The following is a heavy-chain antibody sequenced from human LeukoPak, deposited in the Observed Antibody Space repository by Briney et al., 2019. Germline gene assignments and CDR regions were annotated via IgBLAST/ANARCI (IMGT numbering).Heavy chain of an antibody. D-gene: IGHD3-16*02. CDR1: GYTFTSYG. CDR3: ARANIITFGGVIVLDAFDI. J-gene: IGHJ3*02. CDR2: ISAYNGNT. V-gene: IGHV1-18*01. Sequence: GASVKVSCKASGYTFTSYGISWVRQAPGQGLEWMGWISAYNGNTNYAQKLQGRVTMTTDTSTSTAYMELRSPRSDDTAVYYCARANIITFGGVIVLDAFDIWGQGTMVTVSS.